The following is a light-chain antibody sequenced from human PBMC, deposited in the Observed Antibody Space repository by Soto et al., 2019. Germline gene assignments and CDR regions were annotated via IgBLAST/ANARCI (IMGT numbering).Light chain of an antibody. J-gene: IGLJ3*02. CDR1: SRDVGFYNY. CDR2: DVS. Sequence: QSALTQPASVSGSPGQSITISCTGTSRDVGFYNYVSWYQQHPGKAPKLMIYDVSNRPSGVSNRFSGSKSANTASLTISGLQAEDEADYYCNSYTSSSTWVFGGGTKLTVL. V-gene: IGLV2-14*01. CDR3: NSYTSSSTWV.